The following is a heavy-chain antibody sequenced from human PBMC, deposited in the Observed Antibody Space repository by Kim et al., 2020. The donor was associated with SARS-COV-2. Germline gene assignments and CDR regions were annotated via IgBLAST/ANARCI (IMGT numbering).Heavy chain of an antibody. D-gene: IGHD1-1*01. CDR1: GLTFSTTD. V-gene: IGHV3-48*02. J-gene: IGHJ4*02. CDR2: ISRSGSAI. CDR3: ARDRTVFDF. Sequence: GGSLRLSCAVSGLTFSTTDMHWVRQAPGKGLEWIAYISRSGSAIVYADSVKGRFTISRDEAKNAIFLQMNSLRDEDTAVYYCARDRTVFDFWGEGTLVTVS.